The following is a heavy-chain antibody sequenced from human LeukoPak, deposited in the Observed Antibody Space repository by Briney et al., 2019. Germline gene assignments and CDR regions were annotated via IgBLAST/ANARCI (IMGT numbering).Heavy chain of an antibody. CDR3: ARVLRVVTLPYYYYGMDV. CDR1: GGSISSYY. J-gene: IGHJ6*02. CDR2: IYYSGST. V-gene: IGHV4-59*01. Sequence: PSETLSLTCTVFGGSISSYYWSWIRQPPGKGLEWIGYIYYSGSTNYNPSLKSRVTISVDTSKNQFSLKLSSVTAADTAVYYCARVLRVVTLPYYYYGMDVWGQGTTVTVSS. D-gene: IGHD3-3*01.